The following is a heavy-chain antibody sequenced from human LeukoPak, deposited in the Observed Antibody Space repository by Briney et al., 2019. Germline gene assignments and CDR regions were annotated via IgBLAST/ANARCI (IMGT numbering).Heavy chain of an antibody. Sequence: PSETLSLTCTVSGGSISSGSYYWSWIRQPAGKGLEWIGRIYTSGSTNYNPSLKSRVTISVDTSKDQFSLKLSSVTAADTAVYYCARCLGGRCDYFDYWGQGTLVTVSS. J-gene: IGHJ4*02. CDR2: IYTSGST. D-gene: IGHD3-16*01. V-gene: IGHV4-61*02. CDR1: GGSISSGSYY. CDR3: ARCLGGRCDYFDY.